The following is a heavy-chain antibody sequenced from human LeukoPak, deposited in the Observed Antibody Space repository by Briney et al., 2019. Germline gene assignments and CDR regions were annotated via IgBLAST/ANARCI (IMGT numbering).Heavy chain of an antibody. CDR2: ISSSSSYI. Sequence: GGSLRLSCAGSGFTFSNYNMNWVRQAPGKGLEWVSSISSSSSYIYYADSVKGRFTISRDNAKNSLYLQMNSLRAEDTGVYYCARSELGYYYYMDVWGKGTTVTVSS. V-gene: IGHV3-21*01. CDR1: GFTFSNYN. D-gene: IGHD7-27*01. J-gene: IGHJ6*03. CDR3: ARSELGYYYYMDV.